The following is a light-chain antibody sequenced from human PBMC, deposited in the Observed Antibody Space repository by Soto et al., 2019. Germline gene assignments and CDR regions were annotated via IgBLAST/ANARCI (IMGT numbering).Light chain of an antibody. V-gene: IGKV3-15*01. CDR1: QSVNNN. CDR3: QQYNSWPLT. CDR2: GAS. Sequence: EIVMTQSAAPLSVSPGERATLSCRASQSVNNNLAWYQQNPGQAPRLLIYGASARATGIHARFSGSGSGTEFPHTISSLQSEDFAVYYCQQYNSWPLTFGGGTEVEIK. J-gene: IGKJ4*01.